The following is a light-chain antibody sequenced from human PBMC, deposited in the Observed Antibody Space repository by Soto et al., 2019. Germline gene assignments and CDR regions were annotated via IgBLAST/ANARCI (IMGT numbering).Light chain of an antibody. Sequence: DGQMTQSPSSLSAFVGDRVTITCRASQGIAPYLAWFQQKPGKVPKLLIYATSTLQSGVPSRFSGSGSGTDFTLTVTSLQTEDVGTYYCQKYNSAPLTFGGGTKVDIK. J-gene: IGKJ4*01. CDR1: QGIAPY. V-gene: IGKV1-27*01. CDR2: ATS. CDR3: QKYNSAPLT.